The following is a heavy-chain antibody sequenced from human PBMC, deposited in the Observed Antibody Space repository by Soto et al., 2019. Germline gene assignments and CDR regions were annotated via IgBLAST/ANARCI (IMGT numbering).Heavy chain of an antibody. V-gene: IGHV3-23*01. CDR3: ARHDIVRGDAFDL. Sequence: GGSLRLSCAASVFTFSNYAMSWVRGAPGKGLEWVSGLGASGGSTYYRDSVKGRFTISRDNSKNTLYLQMNSLRAEDTALYYCARHDIVRGDAFDLWGQGTMVIVSS. CDR2: LGASGGST. CDR1: VFTFSNYA. D-gene: IGHD3-16*02. J-gene: IGHJ3*01.